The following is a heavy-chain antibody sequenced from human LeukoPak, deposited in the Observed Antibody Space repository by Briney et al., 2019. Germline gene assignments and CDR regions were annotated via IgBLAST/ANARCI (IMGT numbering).Heavy chain of an antibody. CDR3: ARGGRSITMIVVAYQFDY. Sequence: PSETLSLTCTVPGGSISNKYWSWIRQPPGKGLEWIGEINHSGSTNYNPSLKSRVTISVDTSKNQFSLKLSSVTAADTAVYYCARGGRSITMIVVAYQFDYWGQGTLVTVSS. V-gene: IGHV4-34*01. CDR2: INHSGST. D-gene: IGHD3-22*01. J-gene: IGHJ4*02. CDR1: GGSISNKY.